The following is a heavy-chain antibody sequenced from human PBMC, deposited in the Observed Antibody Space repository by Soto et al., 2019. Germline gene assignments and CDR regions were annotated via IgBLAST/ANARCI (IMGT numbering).Heavy chain of an antibody. CDR3: ARGNKYSSGWSYYYYGMDV. CDR1: GGSISSSNW. J-gene: IGHJ6*02. CDR2: IYHSGST. D-gene: IGHD6-19*01. Sequence: PSETLSLTCAVSGGSISSSNWWSWVRQPPGKGLEWIGEIYHSGSTNYNPSLKSRVTISVDKSKNQFSLKLSSVTAADTAVYYCARGNKYSSGWSYYYYGMDVWGQGTTVT. V-gene: IGHV4-4*02.